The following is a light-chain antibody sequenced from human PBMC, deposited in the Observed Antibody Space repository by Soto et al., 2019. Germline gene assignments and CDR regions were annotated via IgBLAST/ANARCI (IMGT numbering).Light chain of an antibody. V-gene: IGLV7-46*01. CDR2: DTT. J-gene: IGLJ1*01. CDR3: LLSYNGPYV. CDR1: TGAVTNGHY. Sequence: QAVVTQEPSLTVSPGGTVTLTCGSSTGAVTNGHYPYWFQQKPSQAPRTLIYDTTNRHSWTPARFSGSLLGGKAALTLSGAQPEDEAEYYCLLSYNGPYVFGTGTKVTV.